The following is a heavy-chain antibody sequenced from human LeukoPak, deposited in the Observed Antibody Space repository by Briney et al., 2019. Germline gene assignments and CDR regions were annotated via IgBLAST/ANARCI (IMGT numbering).Heavy chain of an antibody. V-gene: IGHV3-23*01. D-gene: IGHD1-1*01. CDR2: ISGSGGST. CDR1: GFTFSSYA. CDR3: AKAGNDVYYYYGMDV. J-gene: IGHJ6*02. Sequence: GGSLRLSCAASGFTFSSYAMSWVRQAPGKGLEWVSAISGSGGSTYYADSVKGRFTISRDNSKNTLYLQMNSLRAEDTAVYYCAKAGNDVYYYYGMDVWGQGTTVTVSS.